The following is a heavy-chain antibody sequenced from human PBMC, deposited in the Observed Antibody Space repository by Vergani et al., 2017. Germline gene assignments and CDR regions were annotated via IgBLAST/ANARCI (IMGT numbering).Heavy chain of an antibody. CDR1: GDSISSNNC. CDR2: ICHTEDT. D-gene: IGHD2-2*02. CDR3: ATIGYRRWGYYFDY. J-gene: IGHJ4*02. Sequence: QVQLQESGPGLVKPPGTLSLPFAVSGDSISSNNCWTWVRPPPGKGLEWIGEICHTEDTKYSPSLKSRVTVSVDESRNLFSLRLNSVTAADTAVYYCATIGYRRWGYYFDYWGQGILVTVSS. V-gene: IGHV4-4*03.